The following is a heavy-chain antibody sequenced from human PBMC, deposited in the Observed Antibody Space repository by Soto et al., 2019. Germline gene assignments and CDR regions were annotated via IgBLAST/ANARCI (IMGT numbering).Heavy chain of an antibody. V-gene: IGHV4-31*03. CDR2: VSPSGTT. Sequence: QVQLQESGPGLVKPSQTLSLTCTVSGDSISVGYYWSWIRQHPGKGLEWIGYVSPSGTTYYNPSLEXXVSISTDTSKKQFSLEVSSVTAADTAVYYCARDRGSYGMDVWGQGTTVTVSS. J-gene: IGHJ6*02. CDR3: ARDRGSYGMDV. CDR1: GDSISVGYY.